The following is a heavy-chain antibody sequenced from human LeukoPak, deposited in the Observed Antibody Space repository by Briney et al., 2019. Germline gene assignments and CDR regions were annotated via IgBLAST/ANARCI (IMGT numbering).Heavy chain of an antibody. D-gene: IGHD3-10*02. CDR3: AELGITMIGGV. J-gene: IGHJ6*04. V-gene: IGHV3-21*01. CDR2: ISSSTLKI. CDR1: GFTFSSYS. Sequence: GGSLRLSCAASGFTFSSYSMNWVRQAPGKGLEWVSAISSSTLKIYYADSVKGRFTISRDNAKNSLYLQMNSLRAEDTAVYYCAELGITMIGGVWGKGTTVTISS.